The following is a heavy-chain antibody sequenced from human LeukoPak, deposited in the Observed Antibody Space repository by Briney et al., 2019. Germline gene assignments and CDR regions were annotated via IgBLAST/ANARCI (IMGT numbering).Heavy chain of an antibody. Sequence: SQTLSLTCAISGDSVSNNRAAWNWIRRSPSRGLEWLGRTYYKSRWDNDYAASVKSRITISPDTSKNQFSLQLNSVTPEDTAVYYCTRDATRTGRFDPWGQGTLVTVSS. CDR3: TRDATRTGRFDP. CDR1: GDSVSNNRAA. J-gene: IGHJ5*02. CDR2: TYYKSRWDN. V-gene: IGHV6-1*01. D-gene: IGHD1-14*01.